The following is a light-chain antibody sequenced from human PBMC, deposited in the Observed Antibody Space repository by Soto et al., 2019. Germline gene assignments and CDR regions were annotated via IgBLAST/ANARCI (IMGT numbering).Light chain of an antibody. CDR3: NQDGSSPSAVT. J-gene: IGKJ4*01. Sequence: RRVSKSISSSFLDWYQQKPGQAPRLLIYGASSRATGIPDRFSGSGSRTDITHTISRLAPQSFGVYFWNQDGSSPSAVTYGGGTKVDIK. CDR1: KSISSSF. V-gene: IGKV3-20*01. CDR2: GAS.